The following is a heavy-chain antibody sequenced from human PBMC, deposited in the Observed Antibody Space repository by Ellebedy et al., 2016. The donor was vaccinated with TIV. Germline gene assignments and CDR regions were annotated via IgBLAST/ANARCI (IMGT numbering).Heavy chain of an antibody. CDR1: GFTFTSSW. V-gene: IGHV3-7*03. CDR3: VRRRPVGTMMGWGYNMDV. Sequence: PGGPLRLSCVAPGFTFTSSWMSWVRQAPGKGLEWVANIKEDGSAKYYVDSLTGRFTVSRDNAKNTLYLQMDTLRGEETAVYYWVRRRPVGTMMGWGYNMDVWGQGTTVTVSS. CDR2: IKEDGSAK. J-gene: IGHJ6*02. D-gene: IGHD1/OR15-1a*01.